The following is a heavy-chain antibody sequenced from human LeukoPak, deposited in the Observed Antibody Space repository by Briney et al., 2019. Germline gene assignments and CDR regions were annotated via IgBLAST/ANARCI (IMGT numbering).Heavy chain of an antibody. D-gene: IGHD3-3*01. Sequence: PGGSLRLSCAASGFTFNSYWIHWVRQAPGKGLVWVSRINTDGSRTNYADSVKGRFTISRDNAKNSLYLQLNSLRAEDTAVYYCARDMPFGVVIDFWGQGTLVTVSS. CDR2: INTDGSRT. J-gene: IGHJ4*02. CDR3: ARDMPFGVVIDF. CDR1: GFTFNSYW. V-gene: IGHV3-74*01.